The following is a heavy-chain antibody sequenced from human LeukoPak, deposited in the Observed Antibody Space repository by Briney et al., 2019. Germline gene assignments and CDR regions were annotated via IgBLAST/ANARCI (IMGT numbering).Heavy chain of an antibody. V-gene: IGHV3-49*04. D-gene: IGHD6-19*01. J-gene: IGHJ6*03. CDR1: GFTFGDYA. CDR3: TRDPSIAVASYYYYYYYMDV. CDR2: IRSKAYGGTT. Sequence: GGSLRLSCTASGFTFGDYAMSWVRQAPGKGLEWAGFIRSKAYGGTTEYAASVKGRITISRDDSKSIAYLQMNSLKTEDTAVYYCTRDPSIAVASYYYYYYYMDVWGKGTTVTVSS.